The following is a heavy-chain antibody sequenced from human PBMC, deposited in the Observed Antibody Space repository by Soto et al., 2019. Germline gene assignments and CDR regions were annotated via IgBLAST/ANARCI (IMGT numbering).Heavy chain of an antibody. D-gene: IGHD2-15*01. V-gene: IGHV4-39*01. J-gene: IGHJ4*02. CDR3: ASFNLGYCSGGTCYY. CDR2: IYYSGST. Sequence: QLQLQESGPGLVKPSETLSLTCTVSGGSISSSSYYWGWIRQPPGKGLEWIGSIYYSGSTYYNPSLKSRVTISVDMSKNQFSLELNSVTAADTAVYYCASFNLGYCSGGTCYYWGQGTLVTVSS. CDR1: GGSISSSSYY.